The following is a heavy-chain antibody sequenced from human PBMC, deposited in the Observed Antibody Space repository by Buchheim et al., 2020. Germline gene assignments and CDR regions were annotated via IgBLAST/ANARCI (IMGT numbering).Heavy chain of an antibody. Sequence: VQLVESGGGVVQPGRSLRLSCAASGFIFSTYSMTWVRQAPRKGLEWVSTISGSGGGTSYADSVRGRFTISRDNSKNTLYLQMNNLRSEDTAVYYCAKTPDYWNPPNGWFDPWGQGTL. V-gene: IGHV3-23*04. D-gene: IGHD1-1*01. CDR2: ISGSGGGT. CDR1: GFIFSTYS. CDR3: AKTPDYWNPPNGWFDP. J-gene: IGHJ5*02.